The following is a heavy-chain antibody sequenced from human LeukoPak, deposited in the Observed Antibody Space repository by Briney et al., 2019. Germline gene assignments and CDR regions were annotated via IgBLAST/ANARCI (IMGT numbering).Heavy chain of an antibody. J-gene: IGHJ4*02. V-gene: IGHV3-21*01. CDR3: ASLITYYDFWSGYY. Sequence: PGGSLRLSCAASGFTFSSYSMNWVRQAPGKGLEWVSSISSSSSYIYHADSVKGRFTISRDNAKNSLYLQMNSLRAEDTAVYYCASLITYYDFWSGYYWGQGTLVTVSS. CDR2: ISSSSSYI. CDR1: GFTFSSYS. D-gene: IGHD3-3*01.